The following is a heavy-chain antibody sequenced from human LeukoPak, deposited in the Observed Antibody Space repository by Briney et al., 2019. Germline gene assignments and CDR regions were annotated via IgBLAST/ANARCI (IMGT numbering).Heavy chain of an antibody. J-gene: IGHJ4*02. V-gene: IGHV3-21*01. CDR3: ARREGIVGATFDY. CDR1: GFTFSNYD. Sequence: PGGSLRLSCAASGFTFSNYDMNWVRQSPGKGLEWVSSIDTDSTYIHYADSVKGRFTISRDNAKNSLYLQMSSLRAEDTAVYYCARREGIVGATFDYWGQGTPVTVSS. CDR2: IDTDSTYI. D-gene: IGHD1-26*01.